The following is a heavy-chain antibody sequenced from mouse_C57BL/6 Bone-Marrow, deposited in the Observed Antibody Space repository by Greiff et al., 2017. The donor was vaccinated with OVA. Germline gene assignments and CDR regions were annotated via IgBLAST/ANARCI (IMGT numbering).Heavy chain of an antibody. Sequence: EVQLQQSGAELVKPGASVKLSCTASGFNIKDYYMHWVKQRTEQGLEWIGRIDPEDGDTKYAPKFQGKATITVDTSSNTAYLQLSSLTSEDTAVYIYASVTAVVASTCYFAVWGTGTPVTVSS. D-gene: IGHD1-1*01. CDR2: IDPEDGDT. CDR1: GFNIKDYY. V-gene: IGHV14-2*01. CDR3: ASVTAVVASTCYFAV. J-gene: IGHJ1*03.